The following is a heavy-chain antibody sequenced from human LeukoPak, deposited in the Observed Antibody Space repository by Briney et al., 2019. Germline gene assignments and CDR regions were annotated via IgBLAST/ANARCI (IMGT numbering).Heavy chain of an antibody. D-gene: IGHD3-16*02. CDR3: ATGSHCYNAS. V-gene: IGHV3-30-3*01. J-gene: IGHJ5*02. CDR1: GFTFTRNS. CDR2: IPHDGSNA. Sequence: GGSLRLSCVASGFTFTRNSMHWVRQAPGKGLEWVAVIPHDGSNAYYADSVKGRFTISRDDSKNTQYLQMNSLRIEDAAVYYCATGSHCYNASWGQGTLVTVSS.